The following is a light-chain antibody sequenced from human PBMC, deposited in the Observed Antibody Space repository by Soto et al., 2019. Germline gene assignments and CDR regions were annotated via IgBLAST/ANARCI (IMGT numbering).Light chain of an antibody. CDR1: SSNIGSNY. CDR3: AAWDDSLSAV. Sequence: QSVLTQPPSASGTPGQRVTISCSGSSSNIGSNYVYWYHQLPGTAPKLVIYRNNQRPSGVPDRISGSKSGTSASLAISGLRSEDEADYYCAAWDDSLSAVFGTGTKVTVL. V-gene: IGLV1-47*01. CDR2: RNN. J-gene: IGLJ1*01.